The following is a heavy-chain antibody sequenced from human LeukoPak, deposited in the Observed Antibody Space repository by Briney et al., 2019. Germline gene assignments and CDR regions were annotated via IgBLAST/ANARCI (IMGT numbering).Heavy chain of an antibody. D-gene: IGHD5-18*01. CDR1: GFTFSSYA. CDR2: ISGSGGTT. V-gene: IGHV3-23*01. J-gene: IGHJ4*02. CDR3: AKGSGIQLWLSVFDY. Sequence: GSLRLSCAASGFTFSSYAMSWVRQAPGKGLEWVSVISGSGGTTYYADSVKGRFTISRDNSKNTLYLQMNSLRAEDTAVYYCAKGSGIQLWLSVFDYWGQGTLVTVSS.